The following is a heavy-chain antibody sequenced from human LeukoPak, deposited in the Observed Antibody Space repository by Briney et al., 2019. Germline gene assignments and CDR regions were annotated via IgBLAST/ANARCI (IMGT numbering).Heavy chain of an antibody. Sequence: SETLSLTCAASGYSISSGYYWGWIRQPPGKGLEWIGSIYHSGSTYYNPSLKSRVTISVDTSKNQFSLKLSSVTAADTAVYYCASVPFKNWGMLDYWGQGTLVTVSS. CDR2: IYHSGST. CDR3: ASVPFKNWGMLDY. V-gene: IGHV4-38-2*01. J-gene: IGHJ4*02. D-gene: IGHD7-27*01. CDR1: GYSISSGYY.